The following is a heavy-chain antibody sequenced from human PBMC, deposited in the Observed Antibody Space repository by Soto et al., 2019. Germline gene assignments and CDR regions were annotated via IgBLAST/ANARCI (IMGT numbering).Heavy chain of an antibody. CDR1: GGNFNNYA. D-gene: IGHD3-16*01. V-gene: IGHV1-69*06. J-gene: IGHJ3*01. Sequence: QVQLVQSGAEVKQPGSSVKVSCKASGGNFNNYAISWVRQAPAQGLQWMGGIIPIIDTTHYAQKLQGRVTISADSGRTTVYMELTGLTSDASAAFFCARDPSDRDALRLWGQRTVVTVSS. CDR3: ARDPSDRDALRL. CDR2: IIPIIDTT.